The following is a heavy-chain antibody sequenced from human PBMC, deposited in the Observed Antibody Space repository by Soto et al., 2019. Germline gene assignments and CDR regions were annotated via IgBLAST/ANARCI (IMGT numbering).Heavy chain of an antibody. J-gene: IGHJ6*02. Sequence: PGGSLRLSCAASGFTFSSYEMNWVRQAPGKGLEWVSYISSSGSTIYYADSVKGRFTISRDNAKNSLYLQMNSLRAEDTAVYYCARDLVVPAAIRSVSTGSGYYYYGMDVWGQGTTVTVSS. V-gene: IGHV3-48*03. D-gene: IGHD2-2*02. CDR1: GFTFSSYE. CDR2: ISSSGSTI. CDR3: ARDLVVPAAIRSVSTGSGYYYYGMDV.